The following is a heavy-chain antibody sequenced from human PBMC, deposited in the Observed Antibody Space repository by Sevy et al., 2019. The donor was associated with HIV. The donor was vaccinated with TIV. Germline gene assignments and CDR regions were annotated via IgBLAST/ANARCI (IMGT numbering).Heavy chain of an antibody. CDR1: GFTFNNAW. CDR2: IKSKIDGETT. Sequence: GGSLRLSCAVSGFTFNNAWMNWVRQAPGTGLQWVGLIKSKIDGETTDYAAPVKGRFTISRDDSKNTVYLQMNSLKTEDTAVYYCATAPGYYDSSPFDYWGPGTLVTVSS. CDR3: ATAPGYYDSSPFDY. D-gene: IGHD3-22*01. J-gene: IGHJ4*02. V-gene: IGHV3-15*01.